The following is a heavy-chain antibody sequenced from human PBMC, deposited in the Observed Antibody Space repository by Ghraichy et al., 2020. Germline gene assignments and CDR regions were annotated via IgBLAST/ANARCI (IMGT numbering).Heavy chain of an antibody. CDR3: ARDLGSGWYFDY. CDR1: GFIFSGYW. D-gene: IGHD6-19*01. J-gene: IGHJ4*02. Sequence: GGSLRLSCAASGFIFSGYWMSWVRQAPGKGLEWVANIKKDGSEKYYVDSVKGRFTISRDNAKNSPYLQMNSLRAEDTAVYYCARDLGSGWYFDYWGQGTLCTVSS. CDR2: IKKDGSEK. V-gene: IGHV3-7*01.